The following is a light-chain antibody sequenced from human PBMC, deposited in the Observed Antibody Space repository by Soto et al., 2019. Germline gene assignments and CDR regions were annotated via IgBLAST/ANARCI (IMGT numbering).Light chain of an antibody. V-gene: IGLV1-44*01. J-gene: IGLJ2*01. CDR1: NSNIGVNS. Sequence: QSVLTQTPSASGTPGQRVTISCSGTNSNIGVNSVSWYQQLPGTAPKLLIFSNNQRPSGVPDRFSGSKSGTSASLAISGLQSEDEADYYCAVWDDSLNGPVFGGGTKLTVL. CDR2: SNN. CDR3: AVWDDSLNGPV.